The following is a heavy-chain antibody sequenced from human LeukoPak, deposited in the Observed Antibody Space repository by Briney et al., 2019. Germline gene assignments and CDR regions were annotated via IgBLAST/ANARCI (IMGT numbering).Heavy chain of an antibody. CDR1: GFNFSSYA. Sequence: PGGSLRLSCAAPGFNFSSYAMHWVRQAPGKGLEWVAVISYDGSNKYYADSVKGRFTISRDNSKNTLYLQMNSLRAEDTAVYYCARVQLEQYYYYGMDVWGKGTTVTVSS. V-gene: IGHV3-30*04. J-gene: IGHJ6*04. CDR3: ARVQLEQYYYYGMDV. D-gene: IGHD1/OR15-1a*01. CDR2: ISYDGSNK.